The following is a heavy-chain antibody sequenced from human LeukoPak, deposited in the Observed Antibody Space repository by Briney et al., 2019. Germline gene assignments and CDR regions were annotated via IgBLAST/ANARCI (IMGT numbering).Heavy chain of an antibody. CDR3: AGLNSYYDFWSGYYRESYFDY. V-gene: IGHV3-23*01. D-gene: IGHD3-3*01. Sequence: PGGSLRLSCAASGFSFSSYAMSWLRQAPGKGLEWVSAISGSGGSTYYAYSVKGRLTISRDNSKNTLYLQMNSLRAEDTAVYYCAGLNSYYDFWSGYYRESYFDYWGQGTLVTVSS. CDR1: GFSFSSYA. CDR2: ISGSGGST. J-gene: IGHJ4*02.